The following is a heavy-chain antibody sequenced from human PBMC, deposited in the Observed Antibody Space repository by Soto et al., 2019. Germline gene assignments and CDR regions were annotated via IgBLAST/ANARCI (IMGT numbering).Heavy chain of an antibody. CDR2: ISAYNGNT. V-gene: IGHV1-18*01. Sequence: QVQLVQSGAEVKKPGASVRVSCRVSGSPFPGFVISGVRQAPGQGLEWMGWISAYNGNTNYAQKLQGRVTMTTDTSTSTAYMELRSLRSDDTAVYYCARESSSSCHDYWGQGTLVTVSS. CDR1: GSPFPGFV. J-gene: IGHJ4*02. D-gene: IGHD6-13*01. CDR3: ARESSSSCHDY.